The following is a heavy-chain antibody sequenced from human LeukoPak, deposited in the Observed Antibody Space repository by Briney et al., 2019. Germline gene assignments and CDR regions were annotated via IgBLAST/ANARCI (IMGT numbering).Heavy chain of an antibody. J-gene: IGHJ4*02. CDR3: ATGTIYCSSCSGDY. V-gene: IGHV1-24*01. Sequence: GASVKLSCKVSGYCLTELSMHWLRQAPGKGLEWMGGFDPDDGETPLFAQKFQGRVSMTEDTSTDTAYMELSSLSSEDTAVYYCATGTIYCSSCSGDYWGQGTLVTVSS. CDR2: FDPDDGET. D-gene: IGHD2-2*01. CDR1: GYCLTELS.